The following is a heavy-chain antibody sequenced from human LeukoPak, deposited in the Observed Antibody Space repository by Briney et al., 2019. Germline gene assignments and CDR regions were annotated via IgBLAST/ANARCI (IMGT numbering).Heavy chain of an antibody. CDR1: GGSFSGYY. Sequence: PSETLSLTCAVYGGSFSGYYWSWIRQPPGKGLEWIGSIYYSGNTYYNASLKSQVSISVDTSKNQFSLRLTSVTAADTAVYYCARQTGSGLFILPGGQGTLVTVSS. CDR2: IYYSGNT. D-gene: IGHD3/OR15-3a*01. J-gene: IGHJ4*02. CDR3: ARQTGSGLFILP. V-gene: IGHV4-34*01.